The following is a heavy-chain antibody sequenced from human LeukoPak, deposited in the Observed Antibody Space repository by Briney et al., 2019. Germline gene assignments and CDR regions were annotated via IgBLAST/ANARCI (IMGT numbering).Heavy chain of an antibody. CDR1: GFTFSNAW. CDR2: IYSGGST. CDR3: SRASYSSSWYFDY. V-gene: IGHV3-66*02. Sequence: PGGSLRLSCAASGFTFSNAWMSWVRQAPGKGLEWVSVIYSGGSTYYADSVKGRFTISRDNSKNTLYLQMNSLRAEDTAVYYCSRASYSSSWYFDYWGQGTLVTVSS. D-gene: IGHD6-13*01. J-gene: IGHJ4*02.